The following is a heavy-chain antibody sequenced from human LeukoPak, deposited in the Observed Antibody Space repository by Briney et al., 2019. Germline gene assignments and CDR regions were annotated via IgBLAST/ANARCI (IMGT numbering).Heavy chain of an antibody. CDR3: AREGYSSGHHEIDY. D-gene: IGHD6-19*01. CDR2: TYYRSKWDN. V-gene: IGHV6-1*01. CDR1: GDSVSSNSAA. J-gene: IGHJ4*02. Sequence: SQTLSLTFAISGDSVSSNSAAWNWLRQSPSRGLEWLGSTYYRSKWDNDYAVSVKSRITINPDTSKNQFSLQLNSVTPEDTAVYYCAREGYSSGHHEIDYWGQGTLVTVSS.